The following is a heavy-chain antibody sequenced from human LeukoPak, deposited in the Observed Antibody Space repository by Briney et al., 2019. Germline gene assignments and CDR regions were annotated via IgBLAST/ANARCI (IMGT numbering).Heavy chain of an antibody. CDR3: ARERRDGYKVYFDY. J-gene: IGHJ4*02. CDR2: VYYSGST. Sequence: SGPTLVKPTQTLTLTCTFSGFSLSTSGVGVGWIRQPPGKGLEWIGYVYYSGSTNYNPSLKSRVTISVDTSKNQFSLRLSSVTAADTAVYYCARERRDGYKVYFDYWGQGTLVAVSS. CDR1: GFSLSTSGVG. D-gene: IGHD5-24*01. V-gene: IGHV4-61*08.